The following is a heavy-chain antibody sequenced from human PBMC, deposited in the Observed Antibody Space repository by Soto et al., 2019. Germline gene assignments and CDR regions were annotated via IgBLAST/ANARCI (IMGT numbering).Heavy chain of an antibody. CDR2: ISWNSGSI. CDR3: AKVGVGYYYYYYMDV. CDR1: GFTFDDYA. D-gene: IGHD2-15*01. Sequence: GGSLRLSCAASGFTFDDYAMHWVRQAPGKGLEWVSGISWNSGSIGYADSVKGRFTISRDNAKNSLYLQMNSLRAEDTALCYCAKVGVGYYYYYYMDVRGKGTTVTVSS. J-gene: IGHJ6*03. V-gene: IGHV3-9*01.